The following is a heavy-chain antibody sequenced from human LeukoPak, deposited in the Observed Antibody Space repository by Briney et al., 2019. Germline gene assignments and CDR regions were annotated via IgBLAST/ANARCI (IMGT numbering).Heavy chain of an antibody. CDR1: GGSISSSSYY. J-gene: IGHJ4*02. Sequence: SETLSLTCTVSGGSISSSSYYWGWIRQPPGRGLEWIGSIYYSGSTYYNPSLKSRVTISVDTSKNQFSLKLSSVTAADTAVYYCARCLSGVMVRGVAVDYWGQGTLVTVSS. CDR3: ARCLSGVMVRGVAVDY. V-gene: IGHV4-39*01. CDR2: IYYSGST. D-gene: IGHD3-10*01.